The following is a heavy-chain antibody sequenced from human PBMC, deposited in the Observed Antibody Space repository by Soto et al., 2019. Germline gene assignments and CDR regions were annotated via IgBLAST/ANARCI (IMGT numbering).Heavy chain of an antibody. D-gene: IGHD2-15*01. CDR3: ATSQGSH. CDR1: GYTFTSYD. Sequence: ASVKVSCKASGYTFTSYDINWVRQATGQGLEWMGWMNPNSGNTGYAQKFQGRVTMTEDTSTDTAYMELSSLRSEDTAVYYCATSQGSHWGQGTMVTVSS. V-gene: IGHV1-8*01. CDR2: MNPNSGNT. J-gene: IGHJ3*01.